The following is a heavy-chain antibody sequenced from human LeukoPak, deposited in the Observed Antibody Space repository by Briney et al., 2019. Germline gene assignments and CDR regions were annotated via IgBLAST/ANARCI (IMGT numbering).Heavy chain of an antibody. CDR1: GDSISSGDYY. V-gene: IGHV4-61*02. CDR2: IYTSGST. J-gene: IGHJ5*02. D-gene: IGHD2-2*02. CDR3: ARGRIVVVPAAIRGGRELVNWFDP. Sequence: SETLSLTCTVSGDSISSGDYYWSWHRQPAGQGLEWIGRIYTSGSTNYNPSLKSRVTMSVDTSKNQFSLKLISVTAADTAVYYWARGRIVVVPAAIRGGRELVNWFDPWGQGTLVTVSS.